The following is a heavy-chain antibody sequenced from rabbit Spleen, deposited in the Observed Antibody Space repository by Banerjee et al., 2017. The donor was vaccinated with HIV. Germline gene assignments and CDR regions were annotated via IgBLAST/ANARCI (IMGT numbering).Heavy chain of an antibody. J-gene: IGHJ6*01. CDR3: ARDTSSSFSSYGMDL. D-gene: IGHD1-1*01. CDR1: GVSFSGSSY. Sequence: QEQLVESGGDLVKPGASLTLTCTASGVSFSGSSYMCWVRQPPGKGLEWIACIETDSSGFTYFAAWAKGRFTISKTSSTTVTLQVTSLTAADTATYFCARDTSSSFSSYGMDLWGPGTLVTVS. CDR2: IETDSSGFT. V-gene: IGHV1S45*01.